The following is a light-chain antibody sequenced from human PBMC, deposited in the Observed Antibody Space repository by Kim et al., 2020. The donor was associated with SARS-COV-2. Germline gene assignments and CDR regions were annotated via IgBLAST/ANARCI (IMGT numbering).Light chain of an antibody. CDR3: NSRDSSGNHWV. CDR1: SLRSYY. CDR2: GKN. V-gene: IGLV3-19*01. Sequence: SSELTQDPAVSVALGQTVGITCQGDSLRSYYASWYQQKPGQAPLLVIYGKNNRPSGIPDRFSGSSSGNTASLTITGAQAEDEADYYCNSRDSSGNHWVFG. J-gene: IGLJ3*02.